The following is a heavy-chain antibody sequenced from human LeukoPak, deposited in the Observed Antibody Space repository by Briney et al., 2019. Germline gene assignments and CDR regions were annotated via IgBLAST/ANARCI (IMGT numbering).Heavy chain of an antibody. D-gene: IGHD3-16*01. J-gene: IGHJ4*02. CDR1: GFTFISYS. V-gene: IGHV3-23*01. CDR2: ISAGGRST. CDR3: AKDRDGGPNTKAKGFDS. Sequence: GGSLRLSCAASGFTFISYSMSWVRQAPGKGLEWVSGISAGGRSTYYADSVKGLFTISRDNSGNTLYLQMNSLRAEDTAVYFCAKDRDGGPNTKAKGFDSWGQGTLVSVSS.